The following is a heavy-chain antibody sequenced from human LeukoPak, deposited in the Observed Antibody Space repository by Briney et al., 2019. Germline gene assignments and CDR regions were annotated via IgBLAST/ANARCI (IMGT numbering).Heavy chain of an antibody. D-gene: IGHD4-11*01. Sequence: SETLSLTCTVSGCFISSYYWSGIRQPPGKGRAGMGYIYNSGRTNYSPSLKSRVTISVDTSKNQFSLKLSSVTAADTAVYYCARLATVTPPYYYYMDVWGKGTTVTVSS. V-gene: IGHV4-4*09. CDR3: ARLATVTPPYYYYMDV. J-gene: IGHJ6*03. CDR2: IYNSGRT. CDR1: GCFISSYY.